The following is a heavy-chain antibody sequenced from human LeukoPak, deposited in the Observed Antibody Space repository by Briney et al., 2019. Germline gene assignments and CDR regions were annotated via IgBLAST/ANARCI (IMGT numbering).Heavy chain of an antibody. CDR1: GYTFTSYG. D-gene: IGHD1-26*01. CDR2: ISAYNGNT. CDR3: ARPRYSGSYDYFDY. V-gene: IGHV1-18*01. Sequence: ASVKVSCKASGYTFTSYGIGWVRQAPGQGLEWMGWISAYNGNTNYAQKLQGRVTMTTDTSTSTAYMELRSLRSDDTAVYYCARPRYSGSYDYFDYWGQGTLVTVSS. J-gene: IGHJ4*02.